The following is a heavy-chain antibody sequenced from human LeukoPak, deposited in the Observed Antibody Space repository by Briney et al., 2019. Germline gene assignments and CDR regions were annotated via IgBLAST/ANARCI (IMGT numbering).Heavy chain of an antibody. CDR3: AREEDVAAAGGYFDL. CDR2: IYYSGST. D-gene: IGHD6-13*01. J-gene: IGHJ2*01. V-gene: IGHV4-59*12. CDR1: GGSISSYY. Sequence: SETLSLTCTVSGGSISSYYWSWIRQPPGKGLEWIGYIYYSGSTNYNPSLKSRVTISVDTSKNQFSLKLSSVTAADTAVYYCAREEDVAAAGGYFDLWGRGTLVTVSS.